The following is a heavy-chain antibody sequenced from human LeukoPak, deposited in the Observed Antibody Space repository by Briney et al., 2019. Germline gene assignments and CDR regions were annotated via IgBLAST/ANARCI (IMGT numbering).Heavy chain of an antibody. J-gene: IGHJ4*02. CDR3: ARRAGGYSHPYDY. Sequence: GGSLRLSCAASGFIFSSNAMHWVRQAPGKGLEWVAFIRYDGSNKDYADSVKGRFTISRDNSKNTPYLQMNSLRAEDTAVYYCARRAGGYSHPYDYWGQGTLVTVSS. CDR2: IRYDGSNK. CDR1: GFIFSSNA. D-gene: IGHD4-23*01. V-gene: IGHV3-30*02.